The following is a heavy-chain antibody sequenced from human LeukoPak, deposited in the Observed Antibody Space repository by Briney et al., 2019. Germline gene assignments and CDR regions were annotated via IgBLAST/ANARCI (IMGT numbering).Heavy chain of an antibody. CDR2: IYHSGST. CDR1: GGSISSGDYY. CDR3: AREGGGDWPYFDY. V-gene: IGHV4-30-2*01. J-gene: IGHJ4*02. Sequence: SETLSLTCTVSGGSISSGDYYWSWIRQPPGKGLEWIGYIYHSGSTYYNPSLKSRVTISVDRSKNQFSLKLSSVTAADTAVYYCAREGGGDWPYFDYWGQGTLVTVSS. D-gene: IGHD2-21*02.